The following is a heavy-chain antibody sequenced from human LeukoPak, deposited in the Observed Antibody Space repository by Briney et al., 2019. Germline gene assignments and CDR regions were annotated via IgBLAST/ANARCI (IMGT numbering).Heavy chain of an antibody. D-gene: IGHD3-3*01. Sequence: PSETLSLTCAVYAGSFSGYYWSWIRQPPGKGLEWIGEINHSGSTNYNPSLKSRVTISVDTSKSQFSLKLSSVTAADTAVYYCATLTPFGVVSAYGFDYWGQGTLVTVSS. V-gene: IGHV4-34*01. CDR1: AGSFSGYY. CDR2: INHSGST. J-gene: IGHJ4*02. CDR3: ATLTPFGVVSAYGFDY.